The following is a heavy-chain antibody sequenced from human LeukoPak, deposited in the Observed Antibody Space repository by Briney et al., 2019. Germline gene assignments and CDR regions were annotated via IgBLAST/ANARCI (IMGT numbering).Heavy chain of an antibody. V-gene: IGHV4-4*09. CDR1: GGSIIDYY. D-gene: IGHD1-1*01. Sequence: SETVSLTCTVSGGSIIDYYWGWIRQPPGQGLEWIAYIHGGGYTNYNPSLRSRVTISVDTSKKQFSLTVNSVTAADTALYYCAQRQGPMSGAYDWFAHWGQGILVTVSA. J-gene: IGHJ5*02. CDR3: AQRQGPMSGAYDWFAH. CDR2: IHGGGYT.